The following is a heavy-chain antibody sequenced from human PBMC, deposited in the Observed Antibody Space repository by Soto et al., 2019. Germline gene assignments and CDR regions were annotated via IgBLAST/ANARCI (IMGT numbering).Heavy chain of an antibody. J-gene: IGHJ4*02. D-gene: IGHD4-17*01. CDR2: ISTYSTNT. Sequence: QVELVQSGAEVKNPGASVTVSCKASGEFFTTYGISWVRQAPGQGLEWMGWISTYSTNTNYAPKFQGRLLLTADTSTTTAHMELRSLRPDDTAVYYGARWAGRVRDYGGPFDYWGQGSLVTASP. V-gene: IGHV1-18*04. CDR1: GEFFTTYG. CDR3: ARWAGRVRDYGGPFDY.